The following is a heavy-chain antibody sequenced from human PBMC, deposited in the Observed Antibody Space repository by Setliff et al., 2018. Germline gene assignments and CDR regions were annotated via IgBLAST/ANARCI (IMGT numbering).Heavy chain of an antibody. J-gene: IGHJ4*02. V-gene: IGHV5-51*01. D-gene: IGHD3-22*01. CDR3: ARRRYYDSSGYYYFDY. CDR2: IYPGDSDT. Sequence: PGESLKISCQGSGYSFTSYWIAWVRQMPGKGLEWMGIIYPGDSDTRYSPSFQGQVTISADRSTRTAYLQWSSLKASDTAMYYCARRRYYDSSGYYYFDYWGQGTLVTVSS. CDR1: GYSFTSYW.